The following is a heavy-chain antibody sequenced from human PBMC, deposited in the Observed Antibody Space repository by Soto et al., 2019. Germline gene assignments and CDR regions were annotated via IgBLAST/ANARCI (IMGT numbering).Heavy chain of an antibody. V-gene: IGHV3-23*01. J-gene: IGHJ6*02. Sequence: EVQLLESGGDLVQPGGSLRLSCAASGFTFSSYAMNWVRQAPGKGLEWVSAISGSGGNTFYADSVKGRFTISRDNSKNTLFLQMHSLRAEDTALYYCEMLNSGSYSYHGMDVWGQGTTVTVSS. D-gene: IGHD1-26*01. CDR3: EMLNSGSYSYHGMDV. CDR1: GFTFSSYA. CDR2: ISGSGGNT.